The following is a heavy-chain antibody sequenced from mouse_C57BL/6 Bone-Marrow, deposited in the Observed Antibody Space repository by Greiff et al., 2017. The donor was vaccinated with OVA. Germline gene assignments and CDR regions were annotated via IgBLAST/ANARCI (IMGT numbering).Heavy chain of an antibody. Sequence: QVQLQQSGPGLVQPSQSLSITCTVSGFSLTSYGVHWVRQPPGKGLEWLGVIWSGGSTDYNAAFISRLSLSKDNSKSQVFFQMNSLQSDDTAIYYCAKTGFITTVLATLDWYFDVWGTGTTVTVSS. CDR2: IWSGGST. J-gene: IGHJ1*03. CDR3: AKTGFITTVLATLDWYFDV. CDR1: GFSLTSYG. D-gene: IGHD1-1*01. V-gene: IGHV2-4*01.